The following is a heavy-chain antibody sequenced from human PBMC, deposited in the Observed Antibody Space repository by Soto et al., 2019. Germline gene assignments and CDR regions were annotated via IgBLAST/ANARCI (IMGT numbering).Heavy chain of an antibody. CDR2: VSNRGDIT. CDR3: ARGDRGGSGSPASYYYSGLDV. V-gene: IGHV3-23*01. Sequence: EVQLLESGGDLVQPGGSLRLSCAASGLNFSDYAMTWVRQAPGKGLEWVSSVSNRGDITYYADSVKGRFTISRDNSKNSLFMHINRLRAEDTALSYCARGDRGGSGSPASYYYSGLDVWGQGTTVTVSS. CDR1: GLNFSDYA. D-gene: IGHD3-10*01. J-gene: IGHJ6*02.